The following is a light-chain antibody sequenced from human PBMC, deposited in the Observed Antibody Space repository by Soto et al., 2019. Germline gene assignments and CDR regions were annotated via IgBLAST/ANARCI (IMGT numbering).Light chain of an antibody. CDR3: QQYNGT. CDR2: KAS. J-gene: IGKJ1*01. CDR1: QNIGNW. V-gene: IGKV1-5*03. Sequence: DIQMTQSPSTLSASVGDRVTITCRASQNIGNWLAWYQQRPGKAPKFLIYKASNLETGVPSRFSGSGSGTEFTLSINNLQTDDSATYYCQQYNGTFGQGTKVEIK.